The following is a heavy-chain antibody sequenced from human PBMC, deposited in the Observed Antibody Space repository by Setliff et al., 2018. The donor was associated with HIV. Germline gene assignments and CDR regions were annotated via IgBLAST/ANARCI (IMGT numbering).Heavy chain of an antibody. D-gene: IGHD1-26*01. CDR3: ASESHSGSYPFDY. V-gene: IGHV3-74*01. Sequence: GGSLRLSCAASGFTFSSYWMHWVRQAPGKGLVWVSRINTDGSSTNYADSVKGRFTISRDNAKNTLYLQMNSLRAEDTAVYCCASESHSGSYPFDYWGQGTLVTVSS. CDR1: GFTFSSYW. CDR2: INTDGSST. J-gene: IGHJ4*02.